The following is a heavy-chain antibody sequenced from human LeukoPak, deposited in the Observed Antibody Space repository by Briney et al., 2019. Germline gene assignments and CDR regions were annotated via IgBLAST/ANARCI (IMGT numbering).Heavy chain of an antibody. CDR3: ASSKVLRYFDWLLPPWHY. V-gene: IGHV3-23*01. CDR1: GLAFSSYA. Sequence: GGSLRLSCAASGLAFSSYAMSWVRQAPGKGLEWVSAISGSGGSTYYADSVKGRFTISRDNSKNTLYLQMNSLRAEDTAVYYCASSKVLRYFDWLLPPWHYWGQGTLVTVSS. D-gene: IGHD3-9*01. CDR2: ISGSGGST. J-gene: IGHJ4*02.